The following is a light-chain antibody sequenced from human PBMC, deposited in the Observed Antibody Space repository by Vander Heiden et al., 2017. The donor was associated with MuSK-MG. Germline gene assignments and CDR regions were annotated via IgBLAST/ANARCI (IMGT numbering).Light chain of an antibody. Sequence: EIVLTQSPGTLSLSPGERATLSCRASQSVSSSYLAWYQQKPGQAPRLLIYGASSRATGIPDRFSGSGPGTDFTLTISRLEPEDFAVYYCQQDGSSPRTFGQGTKVEIK. CDR2: GAS. J-gene: IGKJ1*01. CDR3: QQDGSSPRT. V-gene: IGKV3-20*01. CDR1: QSVSSSY.